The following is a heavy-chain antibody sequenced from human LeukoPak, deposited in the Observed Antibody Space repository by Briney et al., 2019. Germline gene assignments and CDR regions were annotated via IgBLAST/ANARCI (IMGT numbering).Heavy chain of an antibody. J-gene: IGHJ4*02. V-gene: IGHV3-33*01. Sequence: GRSLRLSCAASGFTFSSYGMHWVRQAPGKGLEWVAVIWYDGSNKYYADSVKGRFTISRDNSKNTLYLQMNSLRAEDTAVYYCARGMEEYGDYSGYWGQGTLVIVSS. CDR1: GFTFSSYG. CDR3: ARGMEEYGDYSGY. CDR2: IWYDGSNK. D-gene: IGHD4-17*01.